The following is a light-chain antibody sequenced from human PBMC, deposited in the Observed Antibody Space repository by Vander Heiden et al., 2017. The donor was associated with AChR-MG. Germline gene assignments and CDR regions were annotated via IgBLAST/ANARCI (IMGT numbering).Light chain of an antibody. CDR2: GNS. J-gene: IGLJ2*01. CDR3: QSYDSSLSGPVV. V-gene: IGLV1-40*01. CDR1: SSNIGAGYD. Sequence: QSVLTQPPSVSGAPGQRVTISCTVSSSNIGAGYDGHWYQQLPGTAPKLLIYGNSNRPSGVPDRFSGSKSGTAASLAITGLQAEDEADYYCQSYDSSLSGPVVFGGGTKLTVL.